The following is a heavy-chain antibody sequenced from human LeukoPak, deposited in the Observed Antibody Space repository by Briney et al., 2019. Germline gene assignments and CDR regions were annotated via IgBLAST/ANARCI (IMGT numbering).Heavy chain of an antibody. CDR1: GGSFSGYY. J-gene: IGHJ6*02. V-gene: IGHV4-34*01. Sequence: PSETLSLTCAVYGGSFSGYYWSWIRQPPGKGLEWIGELNHSGSTNYNPSLKSRVTISVDTSKNQFSLKLSSVTAADTAVYYCARGGVNSYDSSGHYHYYGMDVCGQGTTVTVS. CDR3: ARGGVNSYDSSGHYHYYGMDV. D-gene: IGHD3-22*01. CDR2: LNHSGST.